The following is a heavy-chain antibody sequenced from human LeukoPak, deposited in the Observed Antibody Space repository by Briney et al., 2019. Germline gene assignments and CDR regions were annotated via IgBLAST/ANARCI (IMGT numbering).Heavy chain of an antibody. CDR3: ATFWELLSRGDAFDI. V-gene: IGHV1-2*04. CDR2: INPNSGGT. Sequence: GASVKVSCKASGYTFTGYYMHWVRQAPGQGLEWMGWINPNSGGTNYAQKFQGWVTMTRDRSISTAYMELSRLRSDDTAVYYCATFWELLSRGDAFDIWGQGTMVTVSS. J-gene: IGHJ3*02. CDR1: GYTFTGYY. D-gene: IGHD1-26*01.